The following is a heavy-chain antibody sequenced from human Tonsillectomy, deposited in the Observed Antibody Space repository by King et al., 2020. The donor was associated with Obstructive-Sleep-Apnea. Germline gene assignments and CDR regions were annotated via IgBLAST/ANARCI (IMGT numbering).Heavy chain of an antibody. CDR3: ARPIAVTGTAIDY. CDR1: GFTFSNYA. Sequence: VQLVESGGGVVQPGRSQRLSCAASGFTFSNYAIHWVRQAPGKGLEWVAVISYDGSNKYYADSVKGRFTISRDNSKNTLYLPMNSLRAEDTAVYYCARPIAVTGTAIDYWGQGTLVTVSS. D-gene: IGHD6-19*01. V-gene: IGHV3-30-3*01. CDR2: ISYDGSNK. J-gene: IGHJ4*02.